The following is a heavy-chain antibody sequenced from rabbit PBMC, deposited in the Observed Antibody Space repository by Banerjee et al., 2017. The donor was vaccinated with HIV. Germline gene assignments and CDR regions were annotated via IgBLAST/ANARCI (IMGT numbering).Heavy chain of an antibody. CDR3: ARPRSYYILYFNL. CDR1: GFSFSSSYY. Sequence: QEQLEESGGDLVKPEGSLTLTCTASGFSFSSSYYMCWVRQAPGKGLEWIGCIYTGSDSTWYANWAKGRFTISKTSSTTVTLQMTSLTAADTATYFCARPRSYYILYFNLWGPGTLVTVS. V-gene: IGHV1S45*01. J-gene: IGHJ4*01. D-gene: IGHD8-1*01. CDR2: IYTGSDST.